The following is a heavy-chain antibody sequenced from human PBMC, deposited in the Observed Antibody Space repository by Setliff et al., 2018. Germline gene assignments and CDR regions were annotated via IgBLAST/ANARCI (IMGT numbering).Heavy chain of an antibody. Sequence: ASVKVSCKASGYTFTNYAMHWVRQAPGQRLEWMGWINAGNGNTKYSQKFQGRVTITRDTSASTAYMELSSLRSEDTAVYYCAREFTRYYNFWSAHRYYMDVWGKGTTVNVSS. CDR3: AREFTRYYNFWSAHRYYMDV. D-gene: IGHD3-3*01. CDR2: INAGNGNT. V-gene: IGHV1-3*01. CDR1: GYTFTNYA. J-gene: IGHJ6*03.